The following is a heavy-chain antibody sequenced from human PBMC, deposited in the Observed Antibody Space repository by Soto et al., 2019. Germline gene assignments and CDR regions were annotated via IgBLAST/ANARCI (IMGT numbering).Heavy chain of an antibody. Sequence: QVQLQESGPGLVKPSQTLSLTCTVSGGSISSGGYYWSWIRQHPGKGLEWIGYIYYSGSTYYNPSLKSRVTXXVXTXXNQFSLKLSSVTAADTAVYYCAKTYDILTTDAFDIWGQGTMVTVSS. CDR1: GGSISSGGYY. J-gene: IGHJ3*02. CDR3: AKTYDILTTDAFDI. CDR2: IYYSGST. V-gene: IGHV4-31*03. D-gene: IGHD3-9*01.